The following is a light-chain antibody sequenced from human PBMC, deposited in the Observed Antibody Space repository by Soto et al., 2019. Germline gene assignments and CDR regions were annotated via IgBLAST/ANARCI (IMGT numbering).Light chain of an antibody. J-gene: IGKJ1*01. CDR2: GAF. CDR3: QQYSSSLWT. CDR1: QSVSSTY. V-gene: IGKV3-20*01. Sequence: EIVLTQSPGTLPLSPGERASLSCRASQSVSSTYLAWCQQKPGQAPRLLIYGAFIRATGIPDRFSGSGSGTDFILTISRLEPEDFAVYYCQQYSSSLWTFGQGTKVEIK.